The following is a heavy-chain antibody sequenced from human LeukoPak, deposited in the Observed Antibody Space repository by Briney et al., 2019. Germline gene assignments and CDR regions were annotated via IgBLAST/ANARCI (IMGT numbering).Heavy chain of an antibody. J-gene: IGHJ4*02. CDR3: ARVQRGIAVALDY. V-gene: IGHV3-48*03. D-gene: IGHD6-19*01. CDR1: GFTFSSYE. Sequence: GGSLRLSCAASGFTFSSYEMNRVRQAPGKGLEWVSYISTTGSSIYYADSVKGRFTISRDNVKNLLYLQMNSLRAEDTAVYYCARVQRGIAVALDYWGQGTLATVSS. CDR2: ISTTGSSI.